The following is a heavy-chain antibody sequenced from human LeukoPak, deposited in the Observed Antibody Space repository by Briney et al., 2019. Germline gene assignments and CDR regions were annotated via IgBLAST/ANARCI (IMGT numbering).Heavy chain of an antibody. J-gene: IGHJ3*02. V-gene: IGHV1-2*02. Sequence: GASVKVSCKASGYTFTGHYMQWVRQAPGQGLEWMGWISPNSGDTLHAQKFRGRVTMARDTSINTAYMELSNLRSDDTAVYYCARARQGAGTYALDIWGQGTMVTVSS. CDR2: ISPNSGDT. CDR3: ARARQGAGTYALDI. CDR1: GYTFTGHY. D-gene: IGHD6-13*01.